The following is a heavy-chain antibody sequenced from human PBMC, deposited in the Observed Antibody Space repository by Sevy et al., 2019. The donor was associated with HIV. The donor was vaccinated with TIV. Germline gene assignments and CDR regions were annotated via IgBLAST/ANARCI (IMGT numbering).Heavy chain of an antibody. J-gene: IGHJ4*02. D-gene: IGHD3-10*01. CDR1: GFTFSSYA. V-gene: IGHV3-23*01. CDR3: APLINYYGSGSYYRS. Sequence: LSLTCAASGFTFSSYAMSWVRQAPGKGLEWVSAISGSGGSTYYADSVKGRFTISRDNSKNTLYLRMNSLRAEDTAVYYCAPLINYYGSGSYYRSWGQGTLVTVSS. CDR2: ISGSGGST.